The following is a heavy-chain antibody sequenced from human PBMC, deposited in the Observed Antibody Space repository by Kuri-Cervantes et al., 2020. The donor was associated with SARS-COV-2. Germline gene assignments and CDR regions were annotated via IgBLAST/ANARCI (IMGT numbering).Heavy chain of an antibody. D-gene: IGHD6-6*01. J-gene: IGHJ6*02. Sequence: LSLTCAASGFTFSSYAMHWVRQAPGKGLEWVAVISYDGSNKYYADSVKGRFTISRDNSKNTLYLQMNSLRAEDTAVYYCAKSGYSSSSYYYYYGMDVWGQGTTVTVSS. CDR1: GFTFSSYA. CDR3: AKSGYSSSSYYYYYGMDV. V-gene: IGHV3-30-3*02. CDR2: ISYDGSNK.